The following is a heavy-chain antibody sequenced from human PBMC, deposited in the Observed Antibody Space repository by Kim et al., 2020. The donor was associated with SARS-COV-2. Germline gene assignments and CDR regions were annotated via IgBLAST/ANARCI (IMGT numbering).Heavy chain of an antibody. CDR2: IYYSGST. J-gene: IGHJ6*02. D-gene: IGHD3-22*01. CDR1: GGSISSYY. CDR3: ASLNYYEYGMDV. Sequence: SETLSLTCTVSGGSISSYYWSWIRQPPGKGLEWIGYIYYSGSTNYNPSLKSRVTISVDTSKNQFSLKLSSVTAADTAVYYCASLNYYEYGMDVWGQGTTVTVSS. V-gene: IGHV4-59*13.